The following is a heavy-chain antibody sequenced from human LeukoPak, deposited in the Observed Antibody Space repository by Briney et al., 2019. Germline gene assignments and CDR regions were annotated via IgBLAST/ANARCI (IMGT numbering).Heavy chain of an antibody. CDR2: FSATDGSA. CDR1: GFTVSSDG. J-gene: IGHJ3*01. Sequence: GGSLRLSCAASGFTVSSDGMTWVRQAPGKGLEWVSAFSATDGSAQYAESVRGRFTISRDNSKNSLYLQMNSLRDEDTAVYFCAKARIAAAGTGAFDVWGQGTMVTVSS. V-gene: IGHV3-23*01. D-gene: IGHD6-13*01. CDR3: AKARIAAAGTGAFDV.